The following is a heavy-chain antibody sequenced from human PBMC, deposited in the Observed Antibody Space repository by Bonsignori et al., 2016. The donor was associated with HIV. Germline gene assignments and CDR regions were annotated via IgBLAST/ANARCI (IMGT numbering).Heavy chain of an antibody. CDR3: ARRRPLAYFDY. CDR2: INHSGST. Sequence: PGKGLEWIGEINHSGSTNYNPSLKSRVTISVDTSKNQFSLKLTSVTAADTAVYYCARRRPLAYFDYWGQGTLVTVSS. V-gene: IGHV4-34*01. J-gene: IGHJ4*02.